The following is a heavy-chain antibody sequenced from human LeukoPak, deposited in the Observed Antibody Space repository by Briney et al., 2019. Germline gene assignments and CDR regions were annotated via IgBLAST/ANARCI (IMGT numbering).Heavy chain of an antibody. J-gene: IGHJ5*02. D-gene: IGHD2-15*01. CDR1: GFTFSSYS. V-gene: IGHV3-21*01. CDR3: ARDGGGWFDP. CDR2: ISSSSSYI. Sequence: PGGSLRLSCAASGFTFSSYSMNWVRQAPGKGLEWVSSISSSSSYIYYADSVKGRFTISRDNAKNSLYLQMNSLGAEDTAVYYCARDGGGWFDPWGQGTLVTVSS.